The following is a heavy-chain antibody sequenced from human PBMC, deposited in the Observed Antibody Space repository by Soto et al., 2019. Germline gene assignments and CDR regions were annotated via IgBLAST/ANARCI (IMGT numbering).Heavy chain of an antibody. D-gene: IGHD3-10*01. CDR3: AKDADYYGSGNYCNY. CDR1: GFTFSSYA. J-gene: IGHJ4*02. CDR2: ISGSGGST. Sequence: EVQLLESGGGLVQPGGSLRLSCAASGFTFSSYAMSWVRQAPGKGLEWVSAISGSGGSTYSADSVKGRFTISRDNSENTLYLQMNSLKAEDTAAYYCAKDADYYGSGNYCNYWGQGTLVSVSS. V-gene: IGHV3-23*01.